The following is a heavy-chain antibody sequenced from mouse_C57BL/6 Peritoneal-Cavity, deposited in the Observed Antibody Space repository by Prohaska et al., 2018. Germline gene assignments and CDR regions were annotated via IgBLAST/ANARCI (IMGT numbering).Heavy chain of an antibody. CDR1: GIDFSRYW. J-gene: IGHJ1*03. CDR2: INPDSSTI. V-gene: IGHV4-1*01. D-gene: IGHD4-1*01. Sequence: EVKPLQSGGGLVQPGGSLKLSCAASGIDFSRYWMSWVRRAPGKGLEWIGEINPDSSTINYAPSLKDKFIISRDNAKNTLYLQMSKVRSEDTALYYCASPNWDWYFDVWGTGTTVTVSS. CDR3: ASPNWDWYFDV.